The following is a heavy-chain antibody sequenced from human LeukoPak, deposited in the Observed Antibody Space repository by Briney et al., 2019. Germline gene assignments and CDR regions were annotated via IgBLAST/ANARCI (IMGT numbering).Heavy chain of an antibody. CDR1: GYTLTELS. Sequence: ATVKVSCKVSGYTLTELSMHWVRQAPGKGLEWMGGFDPEDGETIYAQKFQGRVTMTEDTSTDTAYMELSSLRSEDTAVYYCATMPRSIAVAGPYYFDYWGQGTLVTVSS. J-gene: IGHJ4*02. CDR2: FDPEDGET. CDR3: ATMPRSIAVAGPYYFDY. D-gene: IGHD6-19*01. V-gene: IGHV1-24*01.